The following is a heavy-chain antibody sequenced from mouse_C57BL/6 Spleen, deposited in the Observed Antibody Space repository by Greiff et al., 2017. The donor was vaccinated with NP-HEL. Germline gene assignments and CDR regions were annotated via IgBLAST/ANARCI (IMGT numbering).Heavy chain of an antibody. Sequence: VQLKQPGAELVKPGASVKVSCKASGYTFTSYWMHWVKQRPGQGLEWIGRIHPSDSDTNYNQKFKGKATLTVDKSSSTAYMQLSSLTSEDSAVYYCAMKDYGSSYRYFDVWGTGTTVTVSS. CDR1: GYTFTSYW. J-gene: IGHJ1*03. V-gene: IGHV1-74*01. D-gene: IGHD1-1*01. CDR3: AMKDYGSSYRYFDV. CDR2: IHPSDSDT.